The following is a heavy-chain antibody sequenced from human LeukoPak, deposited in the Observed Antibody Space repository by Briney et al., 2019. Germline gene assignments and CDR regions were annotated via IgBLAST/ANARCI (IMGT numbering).Heavy chain of an antibody. Sequence: HPGGSLRLSCAASGFTFSSYAMSWVRQAPGKGLEWVSAISGSGGSTYYADSVKGRFTISRDNSKNTLYLQMNSLRAEDTAVYYCAKGPTVTTGNFDYWGQGSQVTVSS. V-gene: IGHV3-23*01. CDR2: ISGSGGST. J-gene: IGHJ4*02. CDR3: AKGPTVTTGNFDY. CDR1: GFTFSSYA. D-gene: IGHD4-17*01.